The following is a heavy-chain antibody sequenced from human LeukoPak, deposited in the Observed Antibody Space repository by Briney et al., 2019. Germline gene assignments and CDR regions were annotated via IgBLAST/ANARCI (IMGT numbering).Heavy chain of an antibody. CDR1: GFTFSSTG. CDR2: IRYEGNNK. D-gene: IGHD1-14*01. Sequence: PGGSLRLSCTASGFTFSSTGMHWVRQAPGKGLEWVSYIRYEGNNKYYGDSVKGRLTVSRDNPKNTLYLQMNSLRVEDTAVYYCARTYHPDYWGQGTLVTVSS. CDR3: ARTYHPDY. J-gene: IGHJ4*02. V-gene: IGHV3-30*02.